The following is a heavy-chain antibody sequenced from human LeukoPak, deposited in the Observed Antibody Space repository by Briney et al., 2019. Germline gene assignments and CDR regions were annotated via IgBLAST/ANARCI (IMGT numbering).Heavy chain of an antibody. J-gene: IGHJ5*02. Sequence: GGSLRLFCAASGFTFSSYTMNWVRQAPGKGLEWVSSITSGSSDISYAHSVKGRFIISRDNAKNSLYLQMNSLRAEDTALYYCARDSAAAGFYPWGQGTLVTVSP. D-gene: IGHD6-13*01. CDR3: ARDSAAAGFYP. CDR1: GFTFSSYT. V-gene: IGHV3-21*01. CDR2: ITSGSSDI.